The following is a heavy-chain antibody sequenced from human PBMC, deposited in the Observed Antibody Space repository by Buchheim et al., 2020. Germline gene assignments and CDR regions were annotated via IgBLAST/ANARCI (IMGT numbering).Heavy chain of an antibody. Sequence: EVQLVESGGGLVQPGGSLRLSCAASGFTSSSYWMSWVRQAPGKGLEWVANIKQDGSEKYYVDSVKGRFTISRDNAKNSLYLQMNSLRAEDTAVYYCASDLGSSGWYRVYFQHWGQGTL. J-gene: IGHJ1*01. D-gene: IGHD6-19*01. CDR2: IKQDGSEK. CDR1: GFTSSSYW. CDR3: ASDLGSSGWYRVYFQH. V-gene: IGHV3-7*01.